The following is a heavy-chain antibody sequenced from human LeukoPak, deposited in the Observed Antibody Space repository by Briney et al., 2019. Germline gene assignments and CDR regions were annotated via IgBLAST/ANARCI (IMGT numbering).Heavy chain of an antibody. D-gene: IGHD1-26*01. V-gene: IGHV3-23*01. J-gene: IGHJ4*02. CDR1: GFTFSSYA. CDR3: AKDSGEGGSYWEDYFDY. Sequence: SGGSLRLSCAASGFTFSSYAMSWVRQAPGKGLEWVSAISGSGGSTYYADSVKGRFTISRDNSKNSLYLQMNSLRTEDTALYYCAKDSGEGGSYWEDYFDYWGQGTLVTVSS. CDR2: ISGSGGST.